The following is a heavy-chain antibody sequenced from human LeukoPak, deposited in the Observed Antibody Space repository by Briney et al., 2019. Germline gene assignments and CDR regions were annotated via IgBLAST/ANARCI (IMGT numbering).Heavy chain of an antibody. CDR3: ARVRAVAGTIAYYYGMDV. V-gene: IGHV1-46*01. CDR2: INPSGGST. J-gene: IGHJ6*02. Sequence: ASVKVSCKASGYTFTSYYMHWVRQAPGQGLEWMGIINPSGGSTIYAQKFQGRVTMTRDTSTSTVYMELSSLRSEDTAVYYCARVRAVAGTIAYYYGMDVWGQGTTVTVSS. D-gene: IGHD6-19*01. CDR1: GYTFTSYY.